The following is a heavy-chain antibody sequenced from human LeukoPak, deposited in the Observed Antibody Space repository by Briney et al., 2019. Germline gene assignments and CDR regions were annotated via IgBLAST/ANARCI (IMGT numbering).Heavy chain of an antibody. Sequence: GGSLGLSCAASGFTVNSNYMSWVRQAPGKGLEWVSLIYTGGSTYYADSAGSRFSISRDNSKNTMNLQMHSLRQEATDLYTCARSTGKAAAAVFGCYGMDVWGQGTTVTVSS. V-gene: IGHV3-66*02. D-gene: IGHD6-13*01. J-gene: IGHJ6*02. CDR2: IYTGGST. CDR3: ARSTGKAAAAVFGCYGMDV. CDR1: GFTVNSNY.